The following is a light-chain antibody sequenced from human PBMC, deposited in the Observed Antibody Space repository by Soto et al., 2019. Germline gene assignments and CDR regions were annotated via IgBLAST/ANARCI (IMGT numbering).Light chain of an antibody. J-gene: IGKJ5*01. CDR1: QSISSW. CDR3: QQVNSYPQT. Sequence: GDRVTITCRASQSISSWLAWYQQKPGKAPKLLIYDASSLESGVPSRFSGSGSGTEFTLTISSLQPDDFATYYCQQVNSYPQTFGQGTRLEIK. CDR2: DAS. V-gene: IGKV1-5*01.